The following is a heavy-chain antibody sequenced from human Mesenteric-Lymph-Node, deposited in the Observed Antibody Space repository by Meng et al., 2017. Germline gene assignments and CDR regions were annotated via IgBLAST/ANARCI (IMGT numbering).Heavy chain of an antibody. V-gene: IGHV4-30-4*01. CDR2: ISYSGST. CDR3: ARTHFYDSSNYGFDY. CDR1: GGSISSGDYY. J-gene: IGHJ4*02. Sequence: QVPPQESRPGLVTPSQTLSLTSPVSGGSISSGDYYWSWSRQPPGKGLEWIGYISYSGSTYYNPSLKSRVTISVDTSKNQFSLKLSSVTAADTAVYYCARTHFYDSSNYGFDYWGQGTLVTVFS. D-gene: IGHD3-22*01.